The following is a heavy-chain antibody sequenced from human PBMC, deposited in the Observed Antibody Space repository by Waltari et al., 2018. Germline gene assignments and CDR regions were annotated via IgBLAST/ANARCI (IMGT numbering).Heavy chain of an antibody. CDR2: INPNNGAT. V-gene: IGHV1-2*02. J-gene: IGHJ4*02. D-gene: IGHD7-27*01. Sequence: QVQLVQSGVAVKKPVAAVRVSCKGSGYTLTFYYRPWIRQAPGQGPEWMGWINPNNGATKYAQKFQGRVTMTRDTSINTAYLEVTSDDTAVYYCARDRWGESHGYGYWGRGTLVTVSS. CDR3: ARDRWGESHGYGY. CDR1: GYTLTFYY.